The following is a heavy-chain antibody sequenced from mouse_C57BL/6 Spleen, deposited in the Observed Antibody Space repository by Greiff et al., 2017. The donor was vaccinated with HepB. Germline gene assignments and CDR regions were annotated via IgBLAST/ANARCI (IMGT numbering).Heavy chain of an antibody. CDR3: ARELARYAMDY. V-gene: IGHV5-17*01. Sequence: DVQLVESGGGLVKPGGSLKLSCAASGFTFSDYGMHWVRQAPEKGLEWVAYISSGSSTIYYADTVKGRFTISRDNAKNTLFLQMTSLRSEDTAMYYCARELARYAMDYWGQGTSVTVSS. J-gene: IGHJ4*01. D-gene: IGHD4-1*01. CDR1: GFTFSDYG. CDR2: ISSGSSTI.